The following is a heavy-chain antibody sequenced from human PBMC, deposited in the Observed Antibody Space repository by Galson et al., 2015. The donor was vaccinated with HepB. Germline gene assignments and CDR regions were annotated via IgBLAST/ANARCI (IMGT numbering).Heavy chain of an antibody. CDR2: ISSSSTTV. V-gene: IGHV3-48*04. CDR3: ERDHTVAGLLWDY. D-gene: IGHD6-19*01. J-gene: IGHJ4*02. CDR1: TFIFSNYS. Sequence: SLRLSCAASTFIFSNYSMNWVRQAPGKGLEWVSYISSSSTTVYYADSVKGRFTISRDNAKNSLYLQMKSLGAEDTDVYYCERDHTVAGLLWDYWGQGTLVTVSS.